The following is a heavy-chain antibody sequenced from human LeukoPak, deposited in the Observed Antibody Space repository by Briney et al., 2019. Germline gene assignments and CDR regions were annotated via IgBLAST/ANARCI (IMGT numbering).Heavy chain of an antibody. Sequence: PGGSLRLSCAASGFIFTNYAMTWVRQAPGKGLEWVSAIRSSDGRTFYTDSVKGRFTISRDNSKSTVYLQMNSLRADDTAVYYCAKGLNEFYVVSLDSWGQGTQVTVSS. CDR1: GFIFTNYA. V-gene: IGHV3-23*01. D-gene: IGHD3-16*01. CDR2: IRSSDGRT. J-gene: IGHJ4*02. CDR3: AKGLNEFYVVSLDS.